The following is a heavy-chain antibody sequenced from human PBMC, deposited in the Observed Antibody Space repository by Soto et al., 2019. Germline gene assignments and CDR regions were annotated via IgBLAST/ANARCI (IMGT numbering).Heavy chain of an antibody. CDR1: GYTFTSYG. J-gene: IGHJ4*02. D-gene: IGHD5-18*01. CDR3: ARKGRGYSYGYLDY. CDR2: ISAYNGNT. Sequence: GASVKVSCKASGYTFTSYGISWVRQAPGQGLEWMGRISAYNGNTNYAQKLQGRVTMTTDTSTSTAYMELRSLRSDDTAVYYCARKGRGYSYGYLDYWGQGTLVTVSS. V-gene: IGHV1-18*01.